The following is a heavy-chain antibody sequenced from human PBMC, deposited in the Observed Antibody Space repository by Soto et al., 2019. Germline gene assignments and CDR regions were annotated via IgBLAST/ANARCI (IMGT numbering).Heavy chain of an antibody. J-gene: IGHJ4*02. CDR1: GGSISSRSHY. V-gene: IGHV4-39*01. CDR2: SYYRGST. Sequence: QLQLQESGPGLVKPSETLSLICTVSGGSISSRSHYWGWIRQSPGKHLEWIGSSYYRGSTHYNPSLKTRVTISVDTSKNQVSLEVYSVTAADTAVYYCATADGFGVVTPFFEYWGQGILVTVSS. CDR3: ATADGFGVVTPFFEY. D-gene: IGHD3-3*01.